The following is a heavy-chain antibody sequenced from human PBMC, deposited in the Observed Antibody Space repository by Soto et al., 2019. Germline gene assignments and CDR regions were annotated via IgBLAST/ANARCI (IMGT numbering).Heavy chain of an antibody. CDR2: INAGNGDT. J-gene: IGHJ2*01. Sequence: AASLKLSRTAVVFTSTSYPVRWRRRTPEKRLEWMGWINAGNGDTKHSHKFQGRVTITRDTSASTAYMELSSLRSEDTAVYFCARFPSAAGTVNWYFDLWGRGTLVTVS. CDR3: ARFPSAAGTVNWYFDL. D-gene: IGHD6-13*01. V-gene: IGHV1-3*01. CDR1: VFTSTSYP.